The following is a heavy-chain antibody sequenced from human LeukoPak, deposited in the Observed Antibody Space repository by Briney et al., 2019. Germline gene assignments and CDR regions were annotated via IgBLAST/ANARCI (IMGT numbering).Heavy chain of an antibody. CDR1: GGSISSYY. CDR3: ARVSLGIAAAYYMDV. CDR2: IYYSGST. D-gene: IGHD6-13*01. V-gene: IGHV4-59*01. Sequence: SETLSLTCTVSGGSISSYYWSWIRQPPGKGLEWIGYIYYSGSTNYNPSLKSRVTISVDTSKNQFPLKLSSVTAADTAVYYCARVSLGIAAAYYMDVWGKGTTVTVSS. J-gene: IGHJ6*03.